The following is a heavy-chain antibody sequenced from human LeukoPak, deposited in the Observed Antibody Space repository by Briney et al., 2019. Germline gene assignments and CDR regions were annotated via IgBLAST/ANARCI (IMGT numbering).Heavy chain of an antibody. CDR2: IRSKAYGGTT. CDR1: GFTFSSYS. J-gene: IGHJ4*02. D-gene: IGHD4-23*01. CDR3: TRLLRWSRGLDY. Sequence: GSLRLSCAASGFTFSSYSMNWVRQAPGKGLEWVGFIRSKAYGGTTEYAASVKGRFTISRDDSKSIAYLQMNSLKTEDTAVYYCTRLLRWSRGLDYWGQGTLVTVSS. V-gene: IGHV3-49*04.